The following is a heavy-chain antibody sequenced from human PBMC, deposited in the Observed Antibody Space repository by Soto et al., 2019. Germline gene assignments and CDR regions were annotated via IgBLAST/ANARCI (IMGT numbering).Heavy chain of an antibody. CDR2: ISSSGSP. J-gene: IGHJ5*02. CDR1: GDSMSSGGYF. D-gene: IGHD5-18*01. V-gene: IGHV4-31*03. CDR3: ARGGGYTASGGNSGFWFDP. Sequence: QVKLQESGPGLVKPSQTLSLTCTVSGDSMSSGGYFWVWIRQHPGKGLEWIGPISSSGSPNPNPSLKSRVSMSVDTSNNQFSLKLTSVTVAETAVYYCARGGGYTASGGNSGFWFDPWGQGTLVTVSS.